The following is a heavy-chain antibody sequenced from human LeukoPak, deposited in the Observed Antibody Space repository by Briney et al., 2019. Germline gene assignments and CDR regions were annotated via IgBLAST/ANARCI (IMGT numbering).Heavy chain of an antibody. Sequence: SETPSLTCTVSGGSISSSSYYWGWIRQPPGKGLEWIGSIYYSGSTYYNPSLKSRVTISVDTSKNQFSLKLSSVTAADTAVYYCARWESGYYFDYWGQGTLVTVSS. CDR2: IYYSGST. V-gene: IGHV4-39*01. D-gene: IGHD1-26*01. CDR3: ARWESGYYFDY. CDR1: GGSISSSSYY. J-gene: IGHJ4*02.